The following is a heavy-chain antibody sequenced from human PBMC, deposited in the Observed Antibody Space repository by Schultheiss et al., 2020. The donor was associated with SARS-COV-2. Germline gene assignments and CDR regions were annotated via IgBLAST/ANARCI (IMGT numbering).Heavy chain of an antibody. V-gene: IGHV4-34*01. J-gene: IGHJ4*02. D-gene: IGHD3-22*01. CDR3: ARLQWLLPRAFDY. Sequence: ETLSLTCAVYGGSFSGYYWGWIRQPPGKGLEWIGSIYHSGSTNYNPSLKGRLTISVDTSKNQFSLKLSSVTAADTAVYYCARLQWLLPRAFDYWGQGTLVTVSS. CDR2: IYHSGST. CDR1: GGSFSGYY.